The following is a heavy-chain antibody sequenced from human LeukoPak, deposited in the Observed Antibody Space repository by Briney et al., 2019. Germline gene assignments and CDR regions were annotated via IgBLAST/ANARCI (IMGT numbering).Heavy chain of an antibody. CDR3: ARGHYYGMDV. Sequence: GGSLRLSCAASGFIFSDYWMSWVRRAPGKRPEWVGNIKKDGSEKYYVDSVKGRFTISRDNAKNSLYLQMNSLRAEDTAVYYCARGHYYGMDVWGKGTTVTISS. J-gene: IGHJ6*04. CDR1: GFIFSDYW. D-gene: IGHD3-10*01. V-gene: IGHV3-7*01. CDR2: IKKDGSEK.